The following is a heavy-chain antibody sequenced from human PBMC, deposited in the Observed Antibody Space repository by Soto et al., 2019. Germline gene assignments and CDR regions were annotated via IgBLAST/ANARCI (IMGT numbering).Heavy chain of an antibody. CDR2: INHSGST. D-gene: IGHD5-18*01. CDR1: GGSFSGYY. Sequence: SETLSLTCAVYGGSFSGYYWSWIRQPPGKGLEWIGEINHSGSTNYNPSLKSRVTISVDTSKNQFSLKLNSVTAADTALYFCARLAYTSGFTFDYWGRGTLVTVSS. J-gene: IGHJ4*02. CDR3: ARLAYTSGFTFDY. V-gene: IGHV4-34*01.